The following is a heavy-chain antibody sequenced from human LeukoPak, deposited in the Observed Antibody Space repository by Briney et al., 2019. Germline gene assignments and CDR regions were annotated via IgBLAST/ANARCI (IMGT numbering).Heavy chain of an antibody. V-gene: IGHV4-4*02. D-gene: IGHD2-15*01. CDR1: GGSISSSNW. CDR2: IYHSGST. CDR3: ARRYCSGGSCYEIDY. J-gene: IGHJ4*02. Sequence: SETLSLTCAVSGGSISSSNWWSWVRQPPGKGLEWIGEIYHSGSTNYNPSLKSRVTISVDKSKNQFSLKLSSVTAADTAVYYCARRYCSGGSCYEIDYWGQGTLVTVSS.